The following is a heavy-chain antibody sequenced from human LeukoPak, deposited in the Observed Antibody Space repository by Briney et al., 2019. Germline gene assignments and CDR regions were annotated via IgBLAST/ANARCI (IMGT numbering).Heavy chain of an antibody. CDR1: GFTFDYYW. J-gene: IGHJ4*02. CDR2: INTDGSNT. D-gene: IGHD3-22*01. CDR3: VVWGEDRSGHRFDF. Sequence: GGSLRLSCAASGFTFDYYWMHWVRQAPGKGLMWVSRINTDGSNTHYADSVKGRFTISRDNAKNTLYLQMNGLRVEDTAVYYCVVWGEDRSGHRFDFWGQGTLVTVSS. V-gene: IGHV3-74*01.